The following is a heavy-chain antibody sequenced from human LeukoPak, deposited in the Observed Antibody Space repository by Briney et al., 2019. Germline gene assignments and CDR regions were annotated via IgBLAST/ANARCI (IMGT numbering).Heavy chain of an antibody. J-gene: IGHJ4*02. V-gene: IGHV3-74*01. CDR1: GFTFSTFW. CDR2: INHDGSST. CDR3: ARDRSWSGSPLGY. Sequence: GGSLRLSCATSGFTFSTFWMHWVRQAPGKGLVWVSRINHDGSSTNYADSVKGRFTISRDNAKNTLYLQMNSLRAEDTAVYYCARDRSWSGSPLGYWGQGTLVTVSS. D-gene: IGHD1-26*01.